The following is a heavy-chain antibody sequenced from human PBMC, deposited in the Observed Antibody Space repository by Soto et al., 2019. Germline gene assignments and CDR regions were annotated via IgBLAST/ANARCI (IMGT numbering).Heavy chain of an antibody. J-gene: IGHJ4*02. CDR2: IFYTGTT. Sequence: QLQLQESGPGLVQPSETLSLTCTVSSGSISNGDYYWAWIHQPPGKGLEWIGSIFYTGTTYSNPSLERRVAISVDTSKNQFSLKLTSLTAADTAVYYCARQGLHEYLDYWGQGTLVTVSS. CDR1: SGSISNGDYY. CDR3: ARQGLHEYLDY. V-gene: IGHV4-39*01.